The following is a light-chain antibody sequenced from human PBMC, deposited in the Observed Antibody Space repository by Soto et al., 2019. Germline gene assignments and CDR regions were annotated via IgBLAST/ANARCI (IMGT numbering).Light chain of an antibody. Sequence: DVVMTQSPLSLADTLGQPASISCRSSQSLLDSDGNTHLNWFHQRPGQSPRRLIYKVSNRDSGVPDRFSGSGSGTDFTLKISRVEAEDVGVYYCMQGTHWPPYTFGQGTKLEIK. V-gene: IGKV2-30*01. CDR2: KVS. CDR1: QSLLDSDGNTH. CDR3: MQGTHWPPYT. J-gene: IGKJ2*01.